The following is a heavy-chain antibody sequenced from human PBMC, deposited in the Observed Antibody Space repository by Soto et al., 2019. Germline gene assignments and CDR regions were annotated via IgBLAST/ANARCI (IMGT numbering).Heavy chain of an antibody. Sequence: EVQLLESGGGLVQPGGSLRLSCAASGFTFSTYAMNWVRQAPGNGLEWVSAISGSGGSIHYADSVKGRFTTSRDNSKNTLYLQMNSRRDEDTAVYHCVKGYWKGDVWGQGTTVTVSS. V-gene: IGHV3-23*01. D-gene: IGHD1-1*01. CDR2: ISGSGGSI. CDR3: VKGYWKGDV. CDR1: GFTFSTYA. J-gene: IGHJ6*02.